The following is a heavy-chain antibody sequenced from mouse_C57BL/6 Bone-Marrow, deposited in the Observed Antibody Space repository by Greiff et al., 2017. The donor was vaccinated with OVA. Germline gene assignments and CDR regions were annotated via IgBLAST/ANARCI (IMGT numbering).Heavy chain of an antibody. Sequence: VQVVESGAELARPGASVKLSCKASGYTFTSYGISWVKQRTGQGLEWIGEIYPRSGNTYYNEKFKGKATLTADKSSSTAYMELRSLTSEDSAVYFCARRGYYGWGQGTLVTVSA. V-gene: IGHV1-81*01. CDR3: ARRGYYG. D-gene: IGHD1-1*01. CDR2: IYPRSGNT. CDR1: GYTFTSYG. J-gene: IGHJ3*01.